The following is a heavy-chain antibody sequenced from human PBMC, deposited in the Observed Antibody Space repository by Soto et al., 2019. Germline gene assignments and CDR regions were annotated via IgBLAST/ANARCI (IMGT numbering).Heavy chain of an antibody. V-gene: IGHV3-64*01. CDR2: ITSNGGNT. CDR1: RFTFSSYA. J-gene: IGHJ6*02. CDR3: ASRIPFGYGMEV. D-gene: IGHD2-21*01. Sequence: SLRLSFAASRFTFSSYAVHGVRPAPGKGLEYVSVITSNGGNTDYASSVKGRFTISRDNSKNTLYLQMGSLRAEDMAVYYCASRIPFGYGMEVWGQGTTVTVSS.